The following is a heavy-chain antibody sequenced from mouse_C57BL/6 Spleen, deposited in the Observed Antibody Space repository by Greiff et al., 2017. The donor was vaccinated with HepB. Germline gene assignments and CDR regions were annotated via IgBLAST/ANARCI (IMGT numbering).Heavy chain of an antibody. CDR1: GFTFSDYY. D-gene: IGHD1-1*01. V-gene: IGHV5-12*01. Sequence: EVMLVESGGGLVQPGGSLKLSCAASGFTFSDYYMYWVRQTPEKRLEWVAYISNGGGSTYYPDTVKGRFTISRDNAKNTLYLQMSRLKSEDTAMYYWARLYYYGSRRYFDYWGQGTTLTVSS. CDR2: ISNGGGST. J-gene: IGHJ2*01. CDR3: ARLYYYGSRRYFDY.